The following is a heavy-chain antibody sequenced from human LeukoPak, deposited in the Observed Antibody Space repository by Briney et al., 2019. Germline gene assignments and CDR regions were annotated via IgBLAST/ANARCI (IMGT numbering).Heavy chain of an antibody. V-gene: IGHV1-2*02. CDR1: GYTFTGYY. CDR2: INPNSGGT. D-gene: IGHD2-2*01. Sequence: ASVKVSCKASGYTFTGYYMHWVRQAPGQGLEWMGWINPNSGGTNYAQQFQGRVTMTRDTSISTAYVEVCRLRSDDTAVYYCARVFYAKDIVVVPAYYYYYLDVWGKGTTVTVSS. J-gene: IGHJ6*03. CDR3: ARVFYAKDIVVVPAYYYYYLDV.